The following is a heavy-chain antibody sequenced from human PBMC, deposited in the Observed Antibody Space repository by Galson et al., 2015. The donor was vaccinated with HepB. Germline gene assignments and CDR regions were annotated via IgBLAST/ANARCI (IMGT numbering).Heavy chain of an antibody. CDR3: ARDQAIAVAGPDWYFDL. Sequence: SVKVSCKASGGTFSSYTISWVRQAPGRGLEWMGRIIPILGIANYAQKFQGRVTITADKSTSTAYMELSSLRSEDTAVYYCARDQAIAVAGPDWYFDLWGRGTLVTVSS. J-gene: IGHJ2*01. CDR2: IIPILGIA. V-gene: IGHV1-69*04. CDR1: GGTFSSYT. D-gene: IGHD6-19*01.